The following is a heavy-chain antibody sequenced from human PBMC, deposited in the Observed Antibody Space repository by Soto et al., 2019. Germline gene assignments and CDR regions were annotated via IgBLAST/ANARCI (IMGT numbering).Heavy chain of an antibody. CDR3: ARGGYYDSSGARNYYFYGMNV. CDR1: GYTFASYG. J-gene: IGHJ6*02. V-gene: IGHV1-18*01. D-gene: IGHD3-22*01. Sequence: QVQLVQSGAEVKKPGASVKVSCKASGYTFASYGINWVRQAPGQGLEWLGWISPYDGYTHYAQILQGRVSMTTDTSTKTAYMELRSLRSDDTAMYYCARGGYYDSSGARNYYFYGMNVCGQWTTVTVSS. CDR2: ISPYDGYT.